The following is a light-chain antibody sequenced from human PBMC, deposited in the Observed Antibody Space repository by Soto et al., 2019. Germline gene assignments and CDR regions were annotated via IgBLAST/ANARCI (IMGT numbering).Light chain of an antibody. CDR1: SSDVGRYNY. CDR3: SSYTSSSTV. J-gene: IGLJ2*01. Sequence: QSALTQPASVSGSPGPSITFSCPGTSSDVGRYNYVSWYQQHPGKAPKLMIYDVTSRPSGVSNRFSGSKSGNTASLTISGLQAEDEADYYCSSYTSSSTVFGGGTKLTVL. V-gene: IGLV2-14*01. CDR2: DVT.